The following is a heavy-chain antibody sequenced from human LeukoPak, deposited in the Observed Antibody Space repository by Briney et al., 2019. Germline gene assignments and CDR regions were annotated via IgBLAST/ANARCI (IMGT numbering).Heavy chain of an antibody. CDR3: ARGHLPTPRSAMDV. J-gene: IGHJ6*02. CDR1: GFTFSRYW. Sequence: PGGSLRLSCAASGFTFSRYWVHWVRQAPGKGLVWVLRVNSDESITTYADSVNGRFTISRDNAKNTLYLQMKSLRAEDTAVYYCARGHLPTPRSAMDVWGQGTTVTVSS. CDR2: VNSDESIT. V-gene: IGHV3-74*01. D-gene: IGHD3-3*02.